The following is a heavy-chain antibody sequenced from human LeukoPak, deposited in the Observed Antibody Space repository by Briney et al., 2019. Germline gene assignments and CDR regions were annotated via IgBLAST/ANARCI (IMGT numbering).Heavy chain of an antibody. V-gene: IGHV3-30*18. D-gene: IGHD2-2*01. J-gene: IGHJ4*02. CDR3: AKDVRTEAAAMTY. CDR1: GFTFKSYG. CDR2: ISHDGSNK. Sequence: PGGSLRLSCVASGFTFKSYGMHWVRQAPGKGLEWVAVISHDGSNKYYADPVKGRFTISRESSQNTLYLQMNSLRVEDTAVYYCAKDVRTEAAAMTYWGQGSLVIVSS.